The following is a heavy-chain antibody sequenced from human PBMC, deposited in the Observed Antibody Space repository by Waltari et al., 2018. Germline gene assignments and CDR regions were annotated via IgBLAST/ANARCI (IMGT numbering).Heavy chain of an antibody. CDR1: GGSISSGGYY. V-gene: IGHV4-31*01. CDR2: IYYSGST. CDR3: ARDDRNSGWGGVGGAFDI. Sequence: QVQLQESGPGLVKPSQTLSLTCTVSGGSISSGGYYWSWIRQHTGKGLEWIGYIYYSGSTYYNPSLKSLVTLSVDPSKNQFSLKLSSLRSEDTAVFYFARDDRNSGWGGVGGAFDIWGQGTMVIVSS. D-gene: IGHD6-19*01. J-gene: IGHJ3*02.